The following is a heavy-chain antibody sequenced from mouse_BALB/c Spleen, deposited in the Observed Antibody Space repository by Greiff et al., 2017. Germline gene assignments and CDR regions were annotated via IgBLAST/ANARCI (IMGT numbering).Heavy chain of an antibody. J-gene: IGHJ1*01. D-gene: IGHD2-1*01. V-gene: IGHV14-1*02. Sequence: VQLKQSGAELVRPGALVKLSCKASGFNIKDYYMHWVKQRPEQGLEWIGWIDPENGNTIYDPKFQGKASITADTSSNTAYLQLSSLTSEDTAVYYCARYGNYWYFDVWGAGTTVTVSS. CDR2: IDPENGNT. CDR1: GFNIKDYY. CDR3: ARYGNYWYFDV.